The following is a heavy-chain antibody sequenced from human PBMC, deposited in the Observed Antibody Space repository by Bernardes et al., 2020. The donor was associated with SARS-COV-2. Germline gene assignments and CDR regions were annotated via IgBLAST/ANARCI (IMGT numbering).Heavy chain of an antibody. CDR2: INKIGSAQ. D-gene: IGHD2-15*01. V-gene: IGHV3-7*01. Sequence: GGSLRPSCTSSGFTFSDYWMSWVRQAPGKGLEWVANINKIGSAQYHVDSVKGRFTISRDNTKNSVYLQMDSLRAEDTAVYYCARYVAALDYWGRGTLVAVSS. CDR1: GFTFSDYW. J-gene: IGHJ4*02. CDR3: ARYVAALDY.